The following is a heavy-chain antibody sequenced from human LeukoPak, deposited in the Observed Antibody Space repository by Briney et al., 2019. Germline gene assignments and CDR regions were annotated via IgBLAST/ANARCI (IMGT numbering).Heavy chain of an antibody. J-gene: IGHJ4*02. D-gene: IGHD4-11*01. Sequence: GGSLRLSCAASGFTFISYWMSWVRQAPGKGLEWVANIKQDGSEKYYVDSVKGRFTISRDNAKNSLYLQLNSLRAEDTAVYYCAKTSDQLLYSKFDFWGQGTLVTVSS. CDR2: IKQDGSEK. CDR3: AKTSDQLLYSKFDF. CDR1: GFTFISYW. V-gene: IGHV3-7*01.